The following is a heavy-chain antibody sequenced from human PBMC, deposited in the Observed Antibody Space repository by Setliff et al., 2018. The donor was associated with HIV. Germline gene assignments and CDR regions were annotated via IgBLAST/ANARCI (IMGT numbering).Heavy chain of an antibody. J-gene: IGHJ5*02. V-gene: IGHV4-34*12. CDR3: ARRRFGESPNWFDP. CDR2: IIHSGGT. Sequence: SETLSLTCAVYGGSFSGYYWTWIRQPPGRGLEWIGEIIHSGGTNYNRSLKSRVTISVDTSKNQFSLNLSSVTAADTAVYYCARRRFGESPNWFDPWGHGTLVTVSS. D-gene: IGHD3-10*01. CDR1: GGSFSGYY.